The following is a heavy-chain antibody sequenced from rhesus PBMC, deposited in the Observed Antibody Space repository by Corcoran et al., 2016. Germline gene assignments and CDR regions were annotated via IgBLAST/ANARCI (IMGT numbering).Heavy chain of an antibody. V-gene: IGHV4-106*01. D-gene: IGHD4-23*01. J-gene: IGHJ4*01. CDR3: ARDAGYSNYGFDY. CDR1: GGSIRDDYY. Sequence: QVQLQESGPGLVKPSETLSLTCAVSGGSIRDDYYWSWIRQPPGKGLEWIGYIYGSSGRTNYNPSLKNRGTISKDTSKSQFSLKLISVTAADTAVYYCARDAGYSNYGFDYWGQGVLVTVSS. CDR2: IYGSSGRT.